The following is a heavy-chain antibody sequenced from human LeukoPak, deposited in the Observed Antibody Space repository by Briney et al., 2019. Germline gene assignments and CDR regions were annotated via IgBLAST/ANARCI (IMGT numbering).Heavy chain of an antibody. D-gene: IGHD1-26*01. Sequence: GASVKVSCKASGHTFTSYGISWVRQAPGQGLEWMGWISAYNGNTNYAQKLQGRVTMTTDTSTSTAYMELRSLRSDDTAVYYCARGPYSGSYFWYFDLWGRGTLVTVSS. CDR1: GHTFTSYG. J-gene: IGHJ2*01. V-gene: IGHV1-18*01. CDR2: ISAYNGNT. CDR3: ARGPYSGSYFWYFDL.